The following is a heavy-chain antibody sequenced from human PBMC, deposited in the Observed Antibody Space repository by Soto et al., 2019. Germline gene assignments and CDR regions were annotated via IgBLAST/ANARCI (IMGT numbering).Heavy chain of an antibody. J-gene: IGHJ1*01. V-gene: IGHV1-69*02. Sequence: ASVKVSCKASGGTFSSYTISWVRQAPGQGLEWMGRIIPILGIANYAQKFQGRVTITADKSTSTAYMELSSLRSEDTAVYYCARGLEVVAATVGSAGYFQQWGKGTQVTLCS. D-gene: IGHD2-15*01. CDR2: IIPILGIA. CDR1: GGTFSSYT. CDR3: ARGLEVVAATVGSAGYFQQ.